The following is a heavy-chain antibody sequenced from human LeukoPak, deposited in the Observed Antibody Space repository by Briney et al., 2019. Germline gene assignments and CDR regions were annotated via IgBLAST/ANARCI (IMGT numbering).Heavy chain of an antibody. J-gene: IGHJ4*02. D-gene: IGHD5-12*01. V-gene: IGHV3-43*01. CDR1: GFTVSSNY. CDR3: AKDIRWEKVLSGYDGVGFDY. Sequence: GGSLRLSCAASGFTVSSNYMSWVRQAPGKGLEWVSLISWDGGSTYYADSVKGRFTISRDNSKNSLYLQMNSLRTEDTALYYCAKDIRWEKVLSGYDGVGFDYWGQGTLVTVSS. CDR2: ISWDGGST.